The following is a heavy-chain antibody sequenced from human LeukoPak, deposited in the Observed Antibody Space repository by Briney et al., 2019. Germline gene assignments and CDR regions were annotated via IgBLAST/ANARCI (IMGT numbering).Heavy chain of an antibody. CDR2: INWNGGGT. Sequence: GRSLRLSCAATGFTFKDYGMHWVRQPPGKGLEWVSSINWNGGGTDYADSVKGRFTISRDNANNSLYLQLSSLRPEDTALYYCAKHMRATNTYSFFGLDVWGQGTTVTDSS. J-gene: IGHJ6*02. D-gene: IGHD1-26*01. V-gene: IGHV3-9*01. CDR1: GFTFKDYG. CDR3: AKHMRATNTYSFFGLDV.